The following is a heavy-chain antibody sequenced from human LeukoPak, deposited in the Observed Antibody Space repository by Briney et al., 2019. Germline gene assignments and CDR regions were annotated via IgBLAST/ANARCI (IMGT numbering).Heavy chain of an antibody. V-gene: IGHV3-23*01. Sequence: GGSLRLSCAASGFTVSSNYMSWVRQAPGKGLEWVSGISGSGTSTYYADSVKGRFTISRDNSKNTLYMQMNSLRAEDTAVYYCAKVNGDYGFDYWGQGTLVTVSS. J-gene: IGHJ4*02. CDR3: AKVNGDYGFDY. CDR2: ISGSGTST. D-gene: IGHD4-17*01. CDR1: GFTVSSNY.